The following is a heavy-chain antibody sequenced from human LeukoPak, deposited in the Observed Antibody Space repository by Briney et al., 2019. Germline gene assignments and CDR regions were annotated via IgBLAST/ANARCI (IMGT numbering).Heavy chain of an antibody. CDR1: GGSISSYY. V-gene: IGHV4-4*07. Sequence: SETLSLTCTVSGGSISSYYWSWIRQPAGKGLESIGHISTSGSTNYNPSLKSRVTMSVDTSKNQFSLKLSSVTAADTAVYYCARHPVDTAMFTPWFDPWGQGTQVTVSS. CDR3: ARHPVDTAMFTPWFDP. J-gene: IGHJ5*02. CDR2: ISTSGST. D-gene: IGHD5-18*01.